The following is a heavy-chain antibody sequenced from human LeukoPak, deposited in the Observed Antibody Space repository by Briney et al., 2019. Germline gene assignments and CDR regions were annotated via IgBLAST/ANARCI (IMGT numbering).Heavy chain of an antibody. J-gene: IGHJ4*02. CDR3: ARAVTLVRGVFMGNSDY. CDR1: EFTFSSYT. D-gene: IGHD3-10*01. CDR2: M. V-gene: IGHV3-21*01. Sequence: GGSLRLSCAASEFTFSSYTMNWVRQAPGKGLEWAYMYYADSVKGRFTISRDNAKNSLYLQMNSLRAEDTAVYYCARAVTLVRGVFMGNSDYWGQGTLVTVSS.